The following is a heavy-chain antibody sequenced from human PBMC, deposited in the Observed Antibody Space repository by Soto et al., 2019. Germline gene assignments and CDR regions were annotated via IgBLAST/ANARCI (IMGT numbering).Heavy chain of an antibody. V-gene: IGHV4-61*01. CDR2: IYYSGST. CDR3: ARHNPLCGGDCYSFDY. CDR1: GGSVSSGSYY. Sequence: SETLSLTCTVSGGSVSSGSYYWSWNRQAKGKGLEWIGYIYYSGSTNYNPSLKSRVTISVDTSKNQFSLKLSSVTAADTAVYYCARHNPLCGGDCYSFDYWGQGTLVTVSS. J-gene: IGHJ4*02. D-gene: IGHD2-21*02.